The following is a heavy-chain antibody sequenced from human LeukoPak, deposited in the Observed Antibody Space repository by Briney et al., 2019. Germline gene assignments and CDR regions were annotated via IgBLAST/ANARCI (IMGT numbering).Heavy chain of an antibody. CDR1: GFTFSSYG. V-gene: IGHV3-30*02. CDR3: AKSRHMVRGVTPFDY. D-gene: IGHD3-10*01. J-gene: IGHJ4*02. Sequence: PGGSLRLSCAASGFTFSSYGMHWVRQAPAKGLEWVAFIRYDGSNKYYADSVKGRFTISRDNSKNTLYLQMNSLRAEDTAVYYCAKSRHMVRGVTPFDYWGQGTLVTVSS. CDR2: IRYDGSNK.